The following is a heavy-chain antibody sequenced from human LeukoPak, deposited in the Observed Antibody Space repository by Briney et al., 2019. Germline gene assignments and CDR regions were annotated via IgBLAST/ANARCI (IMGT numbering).Heavy chain of an antibody. CDR3: ARSPRGLLWFGEFGY. Sequence: ASVKVSCKASGYTFTSYAMHWVRQAPGQRPEWMGWINAGNGNTKYSQKFQGRVTITRDTSASTAYMELSSLRSEDTAVYYCARSPRGLLWFGEFGYWGQGTLVTVSS. CDR1: GYTFTSYA. D-gene: IGHD3-10*01. J-gene: IGHJ4*02. CDR2: INAGNGNT. V-gene: IGHV1-3*01.